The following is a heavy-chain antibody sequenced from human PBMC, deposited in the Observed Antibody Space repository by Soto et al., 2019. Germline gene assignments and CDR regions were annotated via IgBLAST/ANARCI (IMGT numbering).Heavy chain of an antibody. CDR2: MNPNSGNT. CDR3: ARRGVVVVPAAFSYYYYYMDV. J-gene: IGHJ6*03. CDR1: GYTFTSYD. V-gene: IGHV1-8*01. Sequence: GASVKVSCKASGYTFTSYDINWVRQATGQGLEWMGWMNPNSGNTGYAQKFQGRVTMTRNTSISTAYMELSSLRSEDTAVYYCARRGVVVVPAAFSYYYYYMDVWGKGTTVTVSS. D-gene: IGHD2-2*01.